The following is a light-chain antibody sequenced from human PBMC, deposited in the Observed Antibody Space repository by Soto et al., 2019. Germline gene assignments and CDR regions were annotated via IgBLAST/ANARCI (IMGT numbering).Light chain of an antibody. V-gene: IGKV3-20*01. CDR3: QQYGSSPPIT. Sequence: EIVLTQSPGTLSFSPGERATLSCRASQSVSSRYLAWYQKKPGQAPRLLIYATYSRATDIPDRFIGYGSGTDFTLTISGLEPEDFAVYYCQQYGSSPPITCGQGTRLEIK. CDR2: ATY. CDR1: QSVSSRY. J-gene: IGKJ5*01.